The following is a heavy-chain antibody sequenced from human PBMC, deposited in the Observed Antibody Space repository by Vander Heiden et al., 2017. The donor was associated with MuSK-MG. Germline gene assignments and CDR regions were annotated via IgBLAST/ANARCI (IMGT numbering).Heavy chain of an antibody. CDR1: GGTFSSYA. CDR2: IIPIFGTA. Sequence: QVQLVQSGAEVKKPGSSVKVSCTASGGTFSSYAISWVRQAPGQGLEWMGGIIPIFGTANYAQKFQGRVTITADESTSTAYMELSSLRSEDTAVYYCASNVVVPAGGPFPGDYWGQGTLVTVSS. CDR3: ASNVVVPAGGPFPGDY. V-gene: IGHV1-69*01. D-gene: IGHD2-2*01. J-gene: IGHJ4*02.